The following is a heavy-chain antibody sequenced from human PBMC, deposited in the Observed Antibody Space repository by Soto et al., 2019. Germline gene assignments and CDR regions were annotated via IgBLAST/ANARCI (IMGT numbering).Heavy chain of an antibody. CDR3: ARDLSPYSDYYDESTSETWFDP. V-gene: IGHV3-11*01. J-gene: IGHJ5*02. D-gene: IGHD3-16*01. CDR1: GFTFSDYH. CDR2: ISKSGSII. Sequence: QVQLVASGGGLVQPGGSLRLSCAASGFTFSDYHMSWLRQPPGKGLEWVSYISKSGSIIHFADSVKGRFAISRDNAKNTLYLQMSSLRAEDTALYYCARDLSPYSDYYDESTSETWFDPWGQGTLVTVSS.